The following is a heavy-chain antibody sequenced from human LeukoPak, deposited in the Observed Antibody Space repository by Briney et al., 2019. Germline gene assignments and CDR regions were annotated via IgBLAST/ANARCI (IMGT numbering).Heavy chain of an antibody. J-gene: IGHJ4*02. Sequence: PGGSLRLSCAASGFTFSSYAMSWVRQAPGRGLEWVSGISGSGGSAYYSDSVKGRFTISRDNSKNTLYLQVNSLRAEDTAIYYCAKDYHDSSLDYFDYWGQGTLVTVSS. CDR2: ISGSGGSA. CDR3: AKDYHDSSLDYFDY. V-gene: IGHV3-23*01. D-gene: IGHD3-22*01. CDR1: GFTFSSYA.